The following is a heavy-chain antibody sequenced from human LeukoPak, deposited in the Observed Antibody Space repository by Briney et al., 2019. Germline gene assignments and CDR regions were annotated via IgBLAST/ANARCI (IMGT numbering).Heavy chain of an antibody. CDR3: ATGGSYSSGP. Sequence: GASVKVSCKASGGTFSSYAISWVRQAPGQGLEWMGGIIPIFGTANYAQKFQGRVTITADKSTSTAYVELSSLRSEDTAVYYCATGGSYSSGPWGQGTLVTVSS. J-gene: IGHJ5*02. D-gene: IGHD6-19*01. CDR1: GGTFSSYA. CDR2: IIPIFGTA. V-gene: IGHV1-69*06.